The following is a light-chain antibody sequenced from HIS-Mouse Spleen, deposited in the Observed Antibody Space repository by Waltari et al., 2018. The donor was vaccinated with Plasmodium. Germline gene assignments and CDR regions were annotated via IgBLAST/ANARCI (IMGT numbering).Light chain of an antibody. CDR1: QSVSSN. Sequence: EIVMTQSPATLSVSPGERVTLSCRASQSVSSNLAWSQQKPGQAPRLLIYGASTRATGIPARFSGSGSGTEFTLTISSLQSEDFAVYYCQQYNNWSFTFGPGTKVDIK. J-gene: IGKJ3*01. CDR2: GAS. V-gene: IGKV3-15*01. CDR3: QQYNNWSFT.